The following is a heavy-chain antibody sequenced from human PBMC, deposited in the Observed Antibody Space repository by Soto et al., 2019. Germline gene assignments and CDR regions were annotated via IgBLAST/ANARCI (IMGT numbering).Heavy chain of an antibody. J-gene: IGHJ6*02. CDR2: ISYDGSNK. CDR3: AKEGQWLVYYYYGMDV. CDR1: GFTFSSYG. Sequence: GGSLRLSCAASGFTFSSYGMHWVRQAPGKGLEWVAVISYDGSNKYYADSVKGRFTISRDNSKNTLYLQMNSLRAEDTAVYYCAKEGQWLVYYYYGMDVWGQGTTVTVSS. V-gene: IGHV3-30*18. D-gene: IGHD6-19*01.